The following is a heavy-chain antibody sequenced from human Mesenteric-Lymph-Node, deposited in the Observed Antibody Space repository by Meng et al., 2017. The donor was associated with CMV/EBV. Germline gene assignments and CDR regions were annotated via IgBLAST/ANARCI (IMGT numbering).Heavy chain of an antibody. CDR3: ARADFGD. CDR2: IFHSGST. CDR1: GGSIGDSSNW. V-gene: IGHV4-4*02. J-gene: IGHJ4*02. Sequence: LSLPCAVSGGSIGDSSNWWSWVRQPPGKGLEWIGEIFHSGSTNYNPSLKSRVTMSVDKSKNQFSLKVSSVTAADTAVYYCARADFGDWGQGTLVTVSS.